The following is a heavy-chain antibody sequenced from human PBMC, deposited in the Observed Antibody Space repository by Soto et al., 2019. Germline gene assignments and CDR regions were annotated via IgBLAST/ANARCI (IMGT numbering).Heavy chain of an antibody. CDR1: GGSFSGYY. CDR2: INHSGST. V-gene: IGHV4-34*01. J-gene: IGHJ4*02. Sequence: PSETLSLTCAVYGGSFSGYYWSWIRQPPGKGLEWIGEINHSGSTNYNPSLKSRVTISVDTSKNQFSLKLSSVTAADTAVYYCASSIAVAGKFDYWGQGTLVTVSS. D-gene: IGHD6-19*01. CDR3: ASSIAVAGKFDY.